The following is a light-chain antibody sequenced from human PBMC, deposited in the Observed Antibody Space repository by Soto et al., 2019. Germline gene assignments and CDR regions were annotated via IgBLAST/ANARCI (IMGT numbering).Light chain of an antibody. V-gene: IGKV3-15*01. CDR1: QSVNAN. J-gene: IGKJ1*01. CDR2: GAS. Sequence: EVVMTQSPATLSVSPGERATLSCRASQSVNANLAWYQQKPGQAPRLLIHGASNRATGIPARFSGSGFGTEFILTISTLQSEDCVVYYCQQYNTWLWTFGQETKVEI. CDR3: QQYNTWLWT.